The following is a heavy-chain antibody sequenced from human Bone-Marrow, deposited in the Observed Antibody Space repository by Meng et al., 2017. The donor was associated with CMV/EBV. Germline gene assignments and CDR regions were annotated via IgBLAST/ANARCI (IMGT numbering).Heavy chain of an antibody. CDR3: ARVQRGLAAAGGFDY. D-gene: IGHD6-13*01. J-gene: IGHJ4*02. CDR1: GYTFTSYY. Sequence: ASVKVSCKASGYTFTSYYMHWVRQAPGQGLEWMGIINPSGGSTSYAQKFQGRVTMTRDTSTSTVYMELSSLRSEDTAVYYCARVQRGLAAAGGFDYWGQGTLVTVSS. V-gene: IGHV1-46*01. CDR2: INPSGGST.